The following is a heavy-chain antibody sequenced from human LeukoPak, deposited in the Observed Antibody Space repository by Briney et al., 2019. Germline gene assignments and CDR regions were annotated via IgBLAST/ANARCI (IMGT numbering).Heavy chain of an antibody. V-gene: IGHV1-2*02. D-gene: IGHD3-22*01. Sequence: GASVKVSCEASGYSFSGYYMHWVRQAPGQGLEWMGWINPNTGGTNYAQRFQDRAYMTRDTSISTAYMDLSRLRSDDTAVYYCARGRFNYFDSNGHDAFDIWGQGTMVTVSS. CDR1: GYSFSGYY. CDR2: INPNTGGT. J-gene: IGHJ3*02. CDR3: ARGRFNYFDSNGHDAFDI.